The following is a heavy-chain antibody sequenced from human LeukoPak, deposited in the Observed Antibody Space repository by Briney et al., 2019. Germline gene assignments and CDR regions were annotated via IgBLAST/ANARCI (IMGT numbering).Heavy chain of an antibody. CDR1: GYSFTTYW. J-gene: IGHJ4*02. CDR2: ISPTDSDT. V-gene: IGHV5-51*01. D-gene: IGHD1-26*01. CDR3: ARQGIGPSLDY. Sequence: GESPKISCKGSGYSFTTYWIGWVRQMPGKGLEWMGIISPTDSDTRYSPSFQGQVTISADKSISTAYLQWSRLRASDTAMYYCARQGIGPSLDYWGQGALVTVSS.